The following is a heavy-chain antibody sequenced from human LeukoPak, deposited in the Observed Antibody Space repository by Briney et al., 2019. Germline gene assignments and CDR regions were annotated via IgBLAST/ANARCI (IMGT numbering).Heavy chain of an antibody. D-gene: IGHD2-2*02. CDR2: ISYDGSNK. V-gene: IGHV3-30-3*01. CDR1: GFTFSSYA. CDR3: ARSFIRYCSSTSCYTFDC. Sequence: GGSLRLSCAASGFTFSSYAMHWVRQAPGKGLEWVAVISYDGSNKYYADSVKGRFTISRDNSKNTLYLQMNSLRPEDTAVYYCARSFIRYCSSTSCYTFDCWGQGTLVTVSS. J-gene: IGHJ4*02.